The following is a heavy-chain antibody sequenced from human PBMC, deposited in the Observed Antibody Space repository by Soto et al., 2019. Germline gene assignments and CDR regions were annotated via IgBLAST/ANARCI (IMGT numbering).Heavy chain of an antibody. J-gene: IGHJ5*02. D-gene: IGHD3-3*01. CDR3: ARLLSDFWSGLFGWFDP. CDR1: GYSFTSYW. Sequence: GESLKISCKGSGYSFTSYWIGWVRQMPGKGLEWMGIIYPGDSDTRYSPSFQGQVTISADKSISTAYLQWSSLKASDTAMYYCARLLSDFWSGLFGWFDPWGQGTLVTVSS. V-gene: IGHV5-51*01. CDR2: IYPGDSDT.